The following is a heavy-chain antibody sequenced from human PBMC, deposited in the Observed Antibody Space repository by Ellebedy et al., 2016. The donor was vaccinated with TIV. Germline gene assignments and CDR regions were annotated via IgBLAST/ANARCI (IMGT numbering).Heavy chain of an antibody. CDR2: INPSGGDT. Sequence: AASVKVSCKASGYSFTSYYMHWVRQAPGQGLEWMGVINPSGGDTIHAQKYQGRVTMTTDSSTRTSYMELSSLTSDDTAIYYCARHLESRWLIHGGDYWGQGSLVTVSS. D-gene: IGHD3-16*01. V-gene: IGHV1-46*01. CDR3: ARHLESRWLIHGGDY. J-gene: IGHJ4*02. CDR1: GYSFTSYY.